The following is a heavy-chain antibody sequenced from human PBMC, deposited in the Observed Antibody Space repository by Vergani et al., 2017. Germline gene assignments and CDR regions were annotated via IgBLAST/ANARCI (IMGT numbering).Heavy chain of an antibody. J-gene: IGHJ6*02. D-gene: IGHD2-15*01. CDR1: GFTFSSYW. Sequence: EVQLLESGGGLVQPGGSLRLSCAASGFTFSSYWMHWVRQAPGKGLVWVSRINSDGSSTSYADSVKGRFTISRDNAKNTLYLQMNSLRAEDTAVYYCARDVVVVAATSYYYYGMDVWGQGTTVTVSS. CDR2: INSDGSST. V-gene: IGHV3-74*01. CDR3: ARDVVVVAATSYYYYGMDV.